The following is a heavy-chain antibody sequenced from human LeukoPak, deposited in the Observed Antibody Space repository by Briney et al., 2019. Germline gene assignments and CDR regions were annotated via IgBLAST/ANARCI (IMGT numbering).Heavy chain of an antibody. CDR1: GFTFSTYS. J-gene: IGHJ6*02. CDR3: ARSDPLRFPYYGMDV. D-gene: IGHD2-21*02. Sequence: GGSLRLSCAASGFTFSTYSINWVRQAPGKGLEWVSYISSSGSTIYYADSMKGRFTISRDNAKNSLYLQMNSLRAEDTAVYYCARSDPLRFPYYGMDVWGQGTTVTVSS. V-gene: IGHV3-48*04. CDR2: ISSSGSTI.